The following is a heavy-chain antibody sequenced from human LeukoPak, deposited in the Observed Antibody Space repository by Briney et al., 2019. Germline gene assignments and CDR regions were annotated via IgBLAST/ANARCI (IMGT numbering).Heavy chain of an antibody. CDR2: IIPIFGTA. D-gene: IGHD3-16*01. CDR1: GGTFSSYS. V-gene: IGHV1-69*13. J-gene: IGHJ6*03. Sequence: ASVKVSCKASGGTFSSYSVSWVRQAPGQGLEWMGGIIPIFGTASYAQKFQGRVTITADESTSTAYMELSSLRSEDTAVYYCARGETARNRVRSPNYYYMDVWGKGTTVTISS. CDR3: ARGETARNRVRSPNYYYMDV.